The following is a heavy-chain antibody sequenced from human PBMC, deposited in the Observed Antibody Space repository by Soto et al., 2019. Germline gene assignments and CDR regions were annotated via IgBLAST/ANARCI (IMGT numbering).Heavy chain of an antibody. J-gene: IGHJ6*02. CDR1: GYTFTSYG. CDR3: ARVRGYGLLMVYARGYYGMDV. V-gene: IGHV1-18*01. D-gene: IGHD2-8*01. Sequence: ASVKVSCKASGYTFTSYGISWVRQAPGQGLEWMGWISAYNGNTNYAQKLQGRVTMTTDTSTSTAYMELRSLRSDDTAVYYCARVRGYGLLMVYARGYYGMDVWGQGTTVTVSS. CDR2: ISAYNGNT.